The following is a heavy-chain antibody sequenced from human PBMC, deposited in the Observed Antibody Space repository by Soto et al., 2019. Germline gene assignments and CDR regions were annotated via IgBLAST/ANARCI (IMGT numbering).Heavy chain of an antibody. CDR3: ARDPARYCSGGSCSGTNWFDP. Sequence: QVQLQESGPGLVKPSQTLSLTCTVSGGSISSGDYYWSWIRQPPGKGLEWIGYIYYSGSTYYNPSLKSRVTISVDTSKNQFSLKLSSVTAAATAVYYCARDPARYCSGGSCSGTNWFDPWGQGTLVTVSS. V-gene: IGHV4-30-4*01. CDR2: IYYSGST. D-gene: IGHD2-15*01. J-gene: IGHJ5*02. CDR1: GGSISSGDYY.